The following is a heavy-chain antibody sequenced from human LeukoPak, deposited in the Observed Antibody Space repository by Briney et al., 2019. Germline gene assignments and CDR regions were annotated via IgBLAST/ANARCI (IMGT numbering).Heavy chain of an antibody. CDR1: GSTFSSYW. CDR3: ARRVGIAAQYYFDY. CDR2: INSDGSST. Sequence: GGSLRLSCAASGSTFSSYWMHWVRQAPGKGLVWVSRINSDGSSTSYADSVKGRFTISRDNAKNTPYLQMNSLRAEDTAVYYCARRVGIAAQYYFDYWGQGTLVTVSS. V-gene: IGHV3-74*01. J-gene: IGHJ4*02. D-gene: IGHD6-13*01.